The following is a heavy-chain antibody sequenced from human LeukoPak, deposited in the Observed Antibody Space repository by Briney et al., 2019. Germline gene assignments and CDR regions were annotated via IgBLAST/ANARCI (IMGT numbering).Heavy chain of an antibody. J-gene: IGHJ4*02. CDR3: ARGTPTDYVWGSYRPPDY. V-gene: IGHV4-39*07. CDR2: IYYSGST. CDR1: GGSISSSSYY. D-gene: IGHD3-16*02. Sequence: SETLSLTCTVSGGSISSSSYYWGWIRQPPGKGLEWIGSIYYSGSTYYNPSLKSRVTISVDTSKNQFSLKLSSVTAADTAVYYCARGTPTDYVWGSYRPPDYWGQGTLVTVSS.